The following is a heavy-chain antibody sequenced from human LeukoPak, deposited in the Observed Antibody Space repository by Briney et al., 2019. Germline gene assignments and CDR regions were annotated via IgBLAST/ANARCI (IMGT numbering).Heavy chain of an antibody. CDR2: IDEDGSET. CDR3: AKVNRDYVWGTYRFSRYFFDY. D-gene: IGHD3-16*02. Sequence: GGSLRLSCAASGFTFSNNWMTWVRQAPGKGLEWVANIDEDGSETYYVDSVKGRCIISRDNANKLLSLQMNSLRAEDTGVYYCAKVNRDYVWGTYRFSRYFFDYWGQGTLVTVSS. V-gene: IGHV3-7*01. CDR1: GFTFSNNW. J-gene: IGHJ4*02.